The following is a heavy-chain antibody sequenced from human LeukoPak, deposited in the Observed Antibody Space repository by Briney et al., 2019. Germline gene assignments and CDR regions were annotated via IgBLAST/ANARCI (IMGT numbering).Heavy chain of an antibody. CDR2: INHSGST. D-gene: IGHD2-15*01. Sequence: SETLSLTCAVYGGSFSGYYWSWIRQPPGKGLEWIGEINHSGSTNYNPSLKSRVTISVDTSKNQFSLKLSSVTAADTAVYYCARGGIVVVVAASSHFDYWGLGTLVTVSS. CDR1: GGSFSGYY. V-gene: IGHV4-34*01. CDR3: ARGGIVVVVAASSHFDY. J-gene: IGHJ4*02.